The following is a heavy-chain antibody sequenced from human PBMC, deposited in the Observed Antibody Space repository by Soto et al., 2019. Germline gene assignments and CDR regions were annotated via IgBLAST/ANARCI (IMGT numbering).Heavy chain of an antibody. CDR3: ASHTAMFTTDYYYYYGMDV. CDR2: IYPGDSDT. CDR1: GYSFTSYW. V-gene: IGHV5-51*01. J-gene: IGHJ6*02. D-gene: IGHD5-18*01. Sequence: PGESLKISCKGSGYSFTSYWIGWVRQMPGKGLEWMGIIYPGDSDTRYSPSFQGQVTNSADKSISTAYLQWSSLTASDTAMYYCASHTAMFTTDYYYYYGMDVWGQGTTVTSP.